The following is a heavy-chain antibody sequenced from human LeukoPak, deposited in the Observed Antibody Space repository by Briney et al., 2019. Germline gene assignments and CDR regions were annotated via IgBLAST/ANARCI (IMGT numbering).Heavy chain of an antibody. CDR2: ISYDGSNK. CDR3: AKDHVAGTFDP. V-gene: IGHV3-30*18. Sequence: GGSLRLSCAASGFTFSSYGMHWVRQAPGKGLEWVAVISYDGSNKYYADSVKGRFTISRDNSKNTLYLQMNSLRAEDTAVYYCAKDHVAGTFDPWDQGTLVTVSS. CDR1: GFTFSSYG. J-gene: IGHJ5*02. D-gene: IGHD6-19*01.